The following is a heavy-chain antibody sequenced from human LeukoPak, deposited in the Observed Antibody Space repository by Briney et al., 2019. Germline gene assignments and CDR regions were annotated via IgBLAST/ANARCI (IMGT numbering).Heavy chain of an antibody. CDR1: GYSFTTYW. J-gene: IGHJ4*02. D-gene: IGHD3-22*01. CDR3: ARGRSYYDSSGSQYYFDS. Sequence: REPLKISCKGSGYSFTTYWIGWVRHMPGKGLECMGIIYPGDSDTRYSPSFQGQVTISADKSINTAYLQWSSLKASDTAMFYCARGRSYYDSSGSQYYFDSWGQGTLVTVSS. V-gene: IGHV5-51*01. CDR2: IYPGDSDT.